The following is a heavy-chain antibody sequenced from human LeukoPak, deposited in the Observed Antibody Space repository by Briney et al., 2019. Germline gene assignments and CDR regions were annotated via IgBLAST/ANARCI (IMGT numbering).Heavy chain of an antibody. CDR2: ISGSGGST. CDR3: AKRSSSSWYFDY. D-gene: IGHD6-13*01. V-gene: IGHV3-23*01. CDR1: GFTFSSYA. J-gene: IGHJ4*02. Sequence: GGSLRLSCAASGFTFSSYAVSWVRQAPGKGREWVSAISGSGGSTYYADSVKGRFTISRDNSKNTLYLQMNSLRAEDTAVYYCAKRSSSSWYFDYWGQGTLVTVSS.